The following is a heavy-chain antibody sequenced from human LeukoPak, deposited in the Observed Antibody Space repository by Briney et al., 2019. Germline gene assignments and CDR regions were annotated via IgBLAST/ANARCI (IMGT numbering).Heavy chain of an antibody. V-gene: IGHV3-11*01. CDR2: ISSSGSTI. Sequence: PGGSLRLSCAASGFTFSDYYMSWIRQAPGKGLEWVSYISSSGSTIYYADSVKGRFTISRDNAKNSLYLQMNSLRAEDTAVYYCAITDIVATISYFDYWGQGTLVTVSS. CDR3: AITDIVATISYFDY. D-gene: IGHD5-12*01. CDR1: GFTFSDYY. J-gene: IGHJ4*02.